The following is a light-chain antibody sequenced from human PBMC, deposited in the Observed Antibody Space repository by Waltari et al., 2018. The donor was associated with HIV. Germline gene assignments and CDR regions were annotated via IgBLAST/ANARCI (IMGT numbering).Light chain of an antibody. CDR2: AAS. CDR3: LQDYNYPLT. Sequence: AIQMTQSPSSLSASLGDRVTIFCRTSQGIGNELGWYRKKPGKAPELLIYAASNLHSGVPSRFSGSGSGTDFTLTISSLQPEDFATYYCLQDYNYPLTFGGGTKVEIK. J-gene: IGKJ4*01. CDR1: QGIGNE. V-gene: IGKV1-6*01.